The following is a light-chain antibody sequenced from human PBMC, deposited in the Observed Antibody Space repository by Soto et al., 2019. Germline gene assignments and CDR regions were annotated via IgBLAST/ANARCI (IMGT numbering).Light chain of an antibody. CDR3: LSYDSYSYT. Sequence: DIQMTQSPSTLSASVGDRVTITCRASQKINNGLAWYQQKPGRAPNLLIYKASILESGVPSRFSGSGSGTEFTLTISSLQPDDFATYFCLSYDSYSYTFGQGTELEI. V-gene: IGKV1-5*03. CDR2: KAS. J-gene: IGKJ2*01. CDR1: QKINNG.